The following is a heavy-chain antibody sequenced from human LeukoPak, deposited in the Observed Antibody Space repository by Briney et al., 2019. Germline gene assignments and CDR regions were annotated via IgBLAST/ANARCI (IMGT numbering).Heavy chain of an antibody. V-gene: IGHV7-4-1*02. CDR1: GYIFTNHA. CDR3: ARNSYDGFIDY. Sequence: GASVKVSCKASGYIFTNHAMHWVRQAPGQGLEWMGWINTNTGNPTYAQGFTGRFVFSLDTSVSTAYLQISSLKAEDTAVYYCARNSYDGFIDYWGQGTLVTVSS. D-gene: IGHD3-10*01. J-gene: IGHJ4*02. CDR2: INTNTGNP.